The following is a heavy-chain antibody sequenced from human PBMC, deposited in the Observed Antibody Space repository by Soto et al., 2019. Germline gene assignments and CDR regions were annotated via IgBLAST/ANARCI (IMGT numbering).Heavy chain of an antibody. V-gene: IGHV1-3*05. CDR2: INAGNGNT. Sequence: QVQLVQSGAEEKKPGASVKVSCKASGYTFTGYAMHWVRQAPGQRLEWMGWINAGNGNTKYSQKFQGRVTTTRDTSATLDLQEISSLADDDTVVYYWAEAETRPSDVGYWGQGTLVTVSS. CDR3: AEAETRPSDVGY. CDR1: GYTFTGYA. J-gene: IGHJ4*02.